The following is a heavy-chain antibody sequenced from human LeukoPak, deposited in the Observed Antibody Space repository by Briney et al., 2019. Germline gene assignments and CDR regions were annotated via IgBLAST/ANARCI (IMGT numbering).Heavy chain of an antibody. CDR2: INPSGGST. CDR1: GYTFTSYY. D-gene: IGHD3-22*01. J-gene: IGHJ6*02. CDR3: ARDQEYYYDSSGSERYYYYYGMDV. V-gene: IGHV1-46*01. Sequence: ASVKVSCKASGYTFTSYYMHWVRQAPGQGLEWMGIINPSGGSTSYAQKFQGRVTMTRGTSTSTVYMELSSLRSEDTAVYYCARDQEYYYDSSGSERYYYYYGMDVWGQGTTVTVSS.